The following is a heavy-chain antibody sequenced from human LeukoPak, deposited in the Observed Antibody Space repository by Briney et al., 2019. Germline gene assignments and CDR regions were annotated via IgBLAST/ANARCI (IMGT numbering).Heavy chain of an antibody. CDR2: ISYSGST. J-gene: IGHJ4*02. D-gene: IGHD3-22*01. Sequence: SETLSLTCTVSGGSISSYYWSWIRQPPGKGLEWIGYISYSGSTNYNPSLKSRVTISVDTSKNQFSLKLSSVTAADTAVYYCATGGDSSGYYYFDYWGQGTLVTVSS. CDR1: GGSISSYY. V-gene: IGHV4-59*01. CDR3: ATGGDSSGYYYFDY.